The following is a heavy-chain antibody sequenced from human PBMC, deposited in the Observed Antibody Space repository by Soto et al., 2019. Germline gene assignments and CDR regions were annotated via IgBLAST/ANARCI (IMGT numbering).Heavy chain of an antibody. CDR1: GYTFSSYG. D-gene: IGHD2-8*02. Sequence: QVQLMQSGAEVKKPGASVKVSCKASGYTFSSYGVSWVRQAPGQGLEWMGWISPYNGNTNYAQKFQGRVIMTTDTSTSTAHRELRSLRSAETAVYFCARDLSLQGGVSPVDYWGQGTLVTVSS. V-gene: IGHV1-18*01. CDR3: ARDLSLQGGVSPVDY. J-gene: IGHJ4*02. CDR2: ISPYNGNT.